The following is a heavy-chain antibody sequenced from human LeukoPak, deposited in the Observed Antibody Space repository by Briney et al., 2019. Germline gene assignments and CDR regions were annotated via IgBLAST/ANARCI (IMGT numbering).Heavy chain of an antibody. V-gene: IGHV4-34*01. CDR1: GGSFSGYY. CDR3: ARHENPVRWGNWFDP. D-gene: IGHD4-23*01. J-gene: IGHJ5*02. Sequence: SETLSLTCAVYGGSFSGYYWSWIRQPPGKGLEWIGEINHSGSTNYNPSLKSRVTISVDTSKNQFSLKLSSVTAADTAVYYCARHENPVRWGNWFDPWGQATLVTVSS. CDR2: INHSGST.